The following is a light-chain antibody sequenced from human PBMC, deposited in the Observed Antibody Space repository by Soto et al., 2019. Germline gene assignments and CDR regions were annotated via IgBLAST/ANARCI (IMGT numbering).Light chain of an antibody. V-gene: IGLV4-60*02. CDR3: ETWDTNTRV. CDR1: SGHSSYI. J-gene: IGLJ2*01. CDR2: LEGSGIY. Sequence: QSVLTQSSSAAACLGSSVEVTCTLSSGHSSYIIAWHQQQPGKAPRYLMKLEGSGIYKKGSGVPDRFSGSSSGADRYLTISNLQFEDEADYYCETWDTNTRVFGGGTKLTVL.